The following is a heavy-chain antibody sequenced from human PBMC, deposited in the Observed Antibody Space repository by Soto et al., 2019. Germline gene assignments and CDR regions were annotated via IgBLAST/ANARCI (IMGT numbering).Heavy chain of an antibody. D-gene: IGHD1-20*01. CDR3: ARGPSITGKATQKWFDP. CDR2: IWYDGSNK. CDR1: GFTFSSYG. Sequence: HPGGSLRLSCAASGFTFSSYGMHWVRQAPGKGLEWVAVIWYDGSNKYYADSVKGRFTISRDNSKNTLYLQMNSLRAEDTAVYYCARGPSITGKATQKWFDPWGQGTLVTVSS. J-gene: IGHJ5*02. V-gene: IGHV3-33*01.